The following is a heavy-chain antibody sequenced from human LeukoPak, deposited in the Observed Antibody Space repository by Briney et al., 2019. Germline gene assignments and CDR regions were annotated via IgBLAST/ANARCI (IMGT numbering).Heavy chain of an antibody. CDR2: INAGNGDT. V-gene: IGHV1-3*01. CDR1: GYTFTTYA. Sequence: ASVKVSCKASGYTFTTYAMHWVRQAPGQRLEWMGWINAGNGDTKYPQKFQGRVTITRDTSASTAYMELSSLRSEDTAVYYCARVPDFDYWGQGTLVTVSS. J-gene: IGHJ4*02. CDR3: ARVPDFDY.